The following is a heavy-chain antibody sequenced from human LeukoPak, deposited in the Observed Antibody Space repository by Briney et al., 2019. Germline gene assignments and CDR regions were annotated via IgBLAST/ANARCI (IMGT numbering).Heavy chain of an antibody. V-gene: IGHV3-74*01. Sequence: PGGSLRLSCADSGFTFSRYWVHWVRPTPGGGLVWVSPISADGSVTRYADSVKGRFTISRDNSKNTLYLQMNSLRAEDTAVYYCAKDSMVRGVMLYWGQGNLVTVSS. CDR2: ISADGSVT. CDR3: AKDSMVRGVMLY. D-gene: IGHD3-10*01. CDR1: GFTFSRYW. J-gene: IGHJ4*02.